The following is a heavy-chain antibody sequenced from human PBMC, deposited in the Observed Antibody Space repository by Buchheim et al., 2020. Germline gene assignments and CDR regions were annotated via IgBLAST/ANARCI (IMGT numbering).Heavy chain of an antibody. CDR3: ARRGVREFDY. Sequence: DVQLVESGGGLIQPGGSLRLSCAASGFTFSSYSMNWVRQAPGKGLEWVSYISSGNTITTHYADSVLGRFTISRDNAKNSPYLQMNSLRDEDTAVYYCARRGVREFDYWGQGTL. CDR1: GFTFSSYS. CDR2: ISSGNTITT. J-gene: IGHJ4*02. V-gene: IGHV3-48*02. D-gene: IGHD1-26*01.